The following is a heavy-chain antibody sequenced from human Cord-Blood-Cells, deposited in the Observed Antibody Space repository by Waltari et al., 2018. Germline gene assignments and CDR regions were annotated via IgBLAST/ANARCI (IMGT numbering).Heavy chain of an antibody. J-gene: IGHJ4*02. CDR3: ALICSGSYYLFDY. D-gene: IGHD1-26*01. CDR1: GYTFTGNY. Sequence: QVQLVQSGAEVQKPGASVKVSCKASGYTFTGNYMHWVRQAPGQGLEWMGLINPNSGGTNYAQKFQDMVTMTRDTSISTAYMELSMLGSDDTAVYYCALICSGSYYLFDYWGQGTLVTVAS. V-gene: IGHV1-2*02. CDR2: INPNSGGT.